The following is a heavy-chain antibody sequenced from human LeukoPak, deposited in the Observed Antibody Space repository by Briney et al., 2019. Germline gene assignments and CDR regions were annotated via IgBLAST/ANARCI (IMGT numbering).Heavy chain of an antibody. V-gene: IGHV3-48*03. D-gene: IGHD1-26*01. Sequence: GGSLRLSCAASGFTFSSYEMNWVRQAPGKGLEWVSYISSSGSTIYYADSVKGRFTISRDNAKNSMYLQMNSLRAEDTAVYYCARDTTPCDYWGQGTLVTVSS. CDR1: GFTFSSYE. CDR3: ARDTTPCDY. J-gene: IGHJ4*02. CDR2: ISSSGSTI.